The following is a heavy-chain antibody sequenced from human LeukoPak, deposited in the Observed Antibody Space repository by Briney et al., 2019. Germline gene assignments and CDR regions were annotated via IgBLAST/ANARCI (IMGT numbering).Heavy chain of an antibody. CDR3: TRESLRAFDL. CDR2: IRSKANNYAT. J-gene: IGHJ3*01. V-gene: IGHV3-73*01. Sequence: GGSLRLSCAASGFTFSGSAIHWVRQASGKGLEWVGRIRSKANNYATAYGASVKGRFTISRDDSKNTAYLQMNSLKTEDTAVYYCTRESLRAFDLWGLGTMVTVSS. D-gene: IGHD4-17*01. CDR1: GFTFSGSA.